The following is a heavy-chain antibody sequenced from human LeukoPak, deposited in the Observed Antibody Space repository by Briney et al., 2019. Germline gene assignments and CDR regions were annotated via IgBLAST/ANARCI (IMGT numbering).Heavy chain of an antibody. D-gene: IGHD3-10*01. Sequence: GGSLRLSCAASGFTFSSYWMHWVRQAPGEGLVWVSVINNDGSGTNYADSVKGRSTISRDNAKNTLYLQMTGLGAEDTAVYYCVRGGFGHAMDVWGQGTTVTVSS. J-gene: IGHJ6*02. CDR2: INNDGSGT. CDR1: GFTFSSYW. V-gene: IGHV3-74*01. CDR3: VRGGFGHAMDV.